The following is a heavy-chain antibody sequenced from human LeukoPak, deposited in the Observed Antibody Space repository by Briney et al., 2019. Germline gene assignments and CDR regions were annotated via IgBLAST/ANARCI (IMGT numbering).Heavy chain of an antibody. V-gene: IGHV4-34*01. Sequence: SETLSLTCGVYGGSFSGYYWSWTRQPPGKGLEWIGEINHSGSTNYNPSLKSRVTISVDTSKNQFSLKLSSVTAADTAVYYCAIGYSSGWYGSYYYGMDVWGQGTTVTVSS. CDR2: INHSGST. CDR3: AIGYSSGWYGSYYYGMDV. D-gene: IGHD6-19*01. J-gene: IGHJ6*02. CDR1: GGSFSGYY.